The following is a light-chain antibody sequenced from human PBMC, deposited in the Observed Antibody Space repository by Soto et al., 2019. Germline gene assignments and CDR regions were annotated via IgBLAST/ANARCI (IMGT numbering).Light chain of an antibody. CDR2: DIN. Sequence: QAVVTQEPSLTVSPGGTVTLTCASSTGTVTSGHYPYWFQLKPGPAPRTLLYDINNKHSWTPARFSGSLLGGKAALTLSGAQPEDEGDYYCLLSDSGPSIFGGGTQLTVL. CDR1: TGTVTSGHY. J-gene: IGLJ7*01. CDR3: LLSDSGPSI. V-gene: IGLV7-46*01.